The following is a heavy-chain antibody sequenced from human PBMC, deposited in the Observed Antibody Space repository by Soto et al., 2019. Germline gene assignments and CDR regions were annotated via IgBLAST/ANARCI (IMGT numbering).Heavy chain of an antibody. CDR1: GYSFTSYW. CDR3: ARRRAVAGTGYYYGMDV. V-gene: IGHV5-51*01. CDR2: IYPGDSDT. J-gene: IGHJ6*02. Sequence: GESLKISCKGSGYSFTSYWIGWVRQMPGKGLEWMGIIYPGDSDTRYSPSFQGQVTISADKSISTAYLQWSSLKASDTAMYYCARRRAVAGTGYYYGMDVWGQGTTVTVS. D-gene: IGHD6-19*01.